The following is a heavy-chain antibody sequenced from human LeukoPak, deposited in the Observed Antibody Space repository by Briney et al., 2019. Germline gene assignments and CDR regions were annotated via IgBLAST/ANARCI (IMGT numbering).Heavy chain of an antibody. CDR2: IYYSGST. V-gene: IGHV4-59*12. CDR3: ARAVGSLGELSY. CDR1: GGSISSYY. D-gene: IGHD3-16*02. Sequence: EASETLSLTCTASGGSISSYYWSWIRQPPGKGLEWIGYIYYSGSTNYNPSLKSRVTISVDTSKNQFSLKLSSVTAADTAVYYCARAVGSLGELSYWGQGTLVTVSS. J-gene: IGHJ4*02.